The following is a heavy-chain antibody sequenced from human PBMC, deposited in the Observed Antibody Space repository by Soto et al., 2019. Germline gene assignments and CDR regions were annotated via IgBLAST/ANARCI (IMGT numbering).Heavy chain of an antibody. Sequence: PSETLSLTCAVSGGSISSSNWWSWARQPPGRGLEWIGEIYHSGSTNYNPSLKSRVTISVDKSKNQFSLKLSSVTAADTAVYYCAAGIAAAGPLGDWGQGTLVTVSS. CDR2: IYHSGST. V-gene: IGHV4-4*02. D-gene: IGHD6-13*01. CDR1: GGSISSSNW. CDR3: AAGIAAAGPLGD. J-gene: IGHJ4*02.